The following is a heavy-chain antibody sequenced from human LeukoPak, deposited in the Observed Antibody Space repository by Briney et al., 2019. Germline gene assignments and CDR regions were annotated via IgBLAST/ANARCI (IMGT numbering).Heavy chain of an antibody. CDR1: GGSISNYY. Sequence: SETLSLTCTVSGGSISNYYWSWIRQPAGKGLEWTGRINTSGSTDYNPSLKSRVTMSVDTAKNQFSLNLSSLTAADTAVYYCARSRGTTLVTRFDYWGQGTLVTVSS. CDR3: ARSRGTTLVTRFDY. D-gene: IGHD5-18*01. J-gene: IGHJ4*02. V-gene: IGHV4-4*07. CDR2: INTSGST.